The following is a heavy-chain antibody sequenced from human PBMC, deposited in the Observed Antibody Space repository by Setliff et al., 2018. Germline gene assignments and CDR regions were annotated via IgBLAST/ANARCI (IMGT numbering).Heavy chain of an antibody. Sequence: PSETLSLTCTVSGGSISSSSYYWGWIRQPPGKGLEWIGSIYYSGSTYYNPSLKSRVTISVDTSKNQFSLRLSSVTAADTAVYYCAREYYYARSRNFDYWGQGTLVTVSS. V-gene: IGHV4-39*07. J-gene: IGHJ4*02. D-gene: IGHD3-22*01. CDR1: GGSISSSSYY. CDR2: IYYSGST. CDR3: AREYYYARSRNFDY.